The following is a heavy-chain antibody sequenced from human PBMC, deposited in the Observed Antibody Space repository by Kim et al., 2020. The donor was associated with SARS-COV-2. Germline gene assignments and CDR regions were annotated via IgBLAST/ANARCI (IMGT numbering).Heavy chain of an antibody. CDR3: ARSLYNTPSRSGVRFDP. Sequence: SETLSLTCAVYGGSFSGYYWSWIRQPPGKGLEWIGEIYHSGTTKYSPSLKSRVTISVDTSKNQFSLNLSSVTAADTAVYYLARSLYNTPSRSGVRFDPWG. J-gene: IGHJ5*02. CDR1: GGSFSGYY. V-gene: IGHV4-34*01. D-gene: IGHD1-1*01. CDR2: IYHSGTT.